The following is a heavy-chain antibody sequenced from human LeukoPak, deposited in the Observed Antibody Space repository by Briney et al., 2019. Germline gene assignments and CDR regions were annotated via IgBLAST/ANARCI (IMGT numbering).Heavy chain of an antibody. CDR3: ARDPGYCDNTSCHAANFDY. Sequence: GGSLRLSCAASGFTVSSNYMSWVRQAPGRGLEWVSVIYSGGNTYYADSVKGRFTISRDNSKNTLYLQMNSLRAEDTAVYYCARDPGYCDNTSCHAANFDYWGQGTLVTVSS. CDR1: GFTVSSNY. D-gene: IGHD2-2*01. CDR2: IYSGGNT. V-gene: IGHV3-66*01. J-gene: IGHJ4*02.